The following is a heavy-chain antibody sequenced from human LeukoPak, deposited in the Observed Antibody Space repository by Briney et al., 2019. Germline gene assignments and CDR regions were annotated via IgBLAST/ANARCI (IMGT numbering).Heavy chain of an antibody. CDR1: GFTFSSYS. V-gene: IGHV3-21*01. D-gene: IGHD6-19*01. Sequence: GGSLRLSCAASGFTFSSYSMNWVRQAPGKGPEWVSSISSSSSYIYYADSVKGRFTISRDNAKNSLYLQMNSLRAEDTAVYYCASPVAVAGTSFDYWGQGTLVTVSS. J-gene: IGHJ4*02. CDR2: ISSSSSYI. CDR3: ASPVAVAGTSFDY.